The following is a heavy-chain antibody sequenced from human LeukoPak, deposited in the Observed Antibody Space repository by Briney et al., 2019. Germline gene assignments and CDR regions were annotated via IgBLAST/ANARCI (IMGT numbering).Heavy chain of an antibody. D-gene: IGHD1-26*01. V-gene: IGHV5-51*01. Sequence: GESLKISCKGSGYSFSSYWIGWVRQMPGKGLEWMGIIYPGDSATRYSPSFQGQVTISADKSISTAYLQWSSLKASDSAMYYCAKDPYSGSPRGFDYWGQGTLVAASS. CDR2: IYPGDSAT. CDR1: GYSFSSYW. J-gene: IGHJ4*02. CDR3: AKDPYSGSPRGFDY.